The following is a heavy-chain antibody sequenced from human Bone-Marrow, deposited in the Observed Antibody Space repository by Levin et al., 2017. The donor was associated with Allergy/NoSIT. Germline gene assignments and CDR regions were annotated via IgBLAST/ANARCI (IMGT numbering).Heavy chain of an antibody. CDR3: ARDQFRRAPIGARWFDP. J-gene: IGHJ5*02. D-gene: IGHD3-10*01. V-gene: IGHV3-7*01. Sequence: PGGSLRLSCAASGFTFSNSWMSWVRQAPGKGLEWVANIKEDGSEKYYVDSVKGRFTISRDNAKNSLFVQMNSLRVEDQAVYYCARDQFRRAPIGARWFDPWGQGTLVTVSS. CDR2: IKEDGSEK. CDR1: GFTFSNSW.